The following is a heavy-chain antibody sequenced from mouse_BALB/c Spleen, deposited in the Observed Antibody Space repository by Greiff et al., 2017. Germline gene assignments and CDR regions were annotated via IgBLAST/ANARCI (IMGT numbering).Heavy chain of an antibody. CDR1: GYTFTSYW. CDR3: AKLHDSHYAMDY. J-gene: IGHJ4*01. Sequence: QVQLKQSGAELAKPGASVKMSCKASGYTFTSYWMHWVKQRPGQGLEWIGYINPSTGYTEYNQKFKDKATLTADKSSSTAYMQLSSLTSEDSAVYYCAKLHDSHYAMDYWGQGTSVTVSS. D-gene: IGHD2-4*01. V-gene: IGHV1-7*01. CDR2: INPSTGYT.